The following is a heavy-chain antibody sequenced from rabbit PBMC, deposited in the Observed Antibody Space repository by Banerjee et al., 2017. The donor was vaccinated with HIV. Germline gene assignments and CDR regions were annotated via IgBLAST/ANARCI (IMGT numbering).Heavy chain of an antibody. V-gene: IGHV1S7*01. J-gene: IGHJ5*01. Sequence: QLKESGGGLVQPGGSLKLSCKASGFDFSSSGISWVRQAPGKGLEWIGYNDPVFGSTYYASWVNGRFTISSHNAQNTLYLQLNSLTAADTATYFCARGSYDDYGDWLDLWGPGTLVTVS. CDR1: GFDFSSSG. D-gene: IGHD2-1*01. CDR2: NDPVFGST. CDR3: ARGSYDDYGDWLDL.